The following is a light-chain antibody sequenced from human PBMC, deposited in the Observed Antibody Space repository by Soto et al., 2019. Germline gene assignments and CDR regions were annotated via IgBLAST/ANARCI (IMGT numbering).Light chain of an antibody. Sequence: DIQMTQSPSSVSASVGDRVSITCRASQGISNWLAWYQQKPGRAPKFLIYTGSSLQSGGPSRFSGTGSGTDFTLTISSLQPEDVATYYCQQANSFPLTFGGGTKVEIK. CDR3: QQANSFPLT. CDR2: TGS. V-gene: IGKV1-12*01. CDR1: QGISNW. J-gene: IGKJ4*01.